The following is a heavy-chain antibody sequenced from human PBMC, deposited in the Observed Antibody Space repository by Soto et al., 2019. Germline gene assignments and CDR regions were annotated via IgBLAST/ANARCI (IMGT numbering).Heavy chain of an antibody. Sequence: QVQLQHWGAGLLNPSETLSLTCAVYGRHVRGYYWSWIRQPPGKGLQWIWEINHSGSTNYKPSLKGRVTISVDTSKNQSALKLGSVTAADTAVYYWAIGDDCGGDCSDDYWGQGTLVTVSS. D-gene: IGHD2-21*02. CDR1: GRHVRGYY. CDR2: INHSGST. CDR3: AIGDDCGGDCSDDY. V-gene: IGHV4-34*01. J-gene: IGHJ4*02.